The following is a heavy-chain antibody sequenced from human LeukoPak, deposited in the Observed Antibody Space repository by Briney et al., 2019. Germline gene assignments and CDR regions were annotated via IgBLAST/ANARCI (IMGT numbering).Heavy chain of an antibody. CDR1: GYSITTDYY. D-gene: IGHD2-2*01. Sequence: SETLSLTCTVSGYSITTDYYWGWIRQPPGKGLEWIGSIYHSGNTFYNPSLKSRVTISVDTSKNQFSLKLSSVTAADTAVYYCARVQYCSSISCDPYYYMDVWGKGTTVTVSS. CDR3: ARVQYCSSISCDPYYYMDV. J-gene: IGHJ6*03. V-gene: IGHV4-38-2*02. CDR2: IYHSGNT.